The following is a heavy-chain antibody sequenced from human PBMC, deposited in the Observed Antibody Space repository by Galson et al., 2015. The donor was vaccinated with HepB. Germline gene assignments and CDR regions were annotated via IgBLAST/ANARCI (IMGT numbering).Heavy chain of an antibody. V-gene: IGHV4-30-2*01. J-gene: IGHJ6*02. D-gene: IGHD4-17*01. CDR2: IYHSGTT. CDR3: ARGYGDYNDHYYYGMDV. CDR1: GGSILSGGYS. Sequence: TLSLTCAVSGGSILSGGYSWSWIRQPPGKGLEWIGNIYHSGTTYYNPSLKSRVTISGDRSKNQFSLKLRSVTAADTAVYYCARGYGDYNDHYYYGMDVWGQGTTVVVSS.